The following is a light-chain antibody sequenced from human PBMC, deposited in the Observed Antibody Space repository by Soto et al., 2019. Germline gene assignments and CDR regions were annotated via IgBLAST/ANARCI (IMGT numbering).Light chain of an antibody. CDR3: MQALQTPGT. J-gene: IGKJ5*01. CDR2: LGS. V-gene: IGKV2-28*01. CDR1: QSLLHSNGYNY. Sequence: DIVMTQSPLSLPVTPGEPASISCRSSQSLLHSNGYNYLDWYMQKPGQSPQLLLYLGSYRASGVPDRFTGSGSGTDFTLKISRVEAEDVGVYYCMQALQTPGTFGQGTRLEIK.